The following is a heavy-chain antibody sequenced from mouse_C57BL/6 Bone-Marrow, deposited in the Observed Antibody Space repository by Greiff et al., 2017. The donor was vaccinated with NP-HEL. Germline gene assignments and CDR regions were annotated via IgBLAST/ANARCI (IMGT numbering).Heavy chain of an antibody. Sequence: EVKLMESGPGLVKPSQSLSLTCSVTGYSITSGYYWNWIRQFPGNKLEWMGYISYDGSNNYNPSLKNRISITRDTSKNQFFLKLNSVTTEDTATYYCASIYYGLAYWGQGTLVTVSA. D-gene: IGHD2-1*01. CDR1: GYSITSGYY. CDR2: ISYDGSN. V-gene: IGHV3-6*01. CDR3: ASIYYGLAY. J-gene: IGHJ3*01.